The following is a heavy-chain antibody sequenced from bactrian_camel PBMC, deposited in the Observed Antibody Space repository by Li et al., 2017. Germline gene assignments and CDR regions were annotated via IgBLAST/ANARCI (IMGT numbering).Heavy chain of an antibody. J-gene: IGHJ6*01. CDR2: VYAGTDIT. CDR3: AAAGRDNRYDCILDTWLELLPMGY. V-gene: IGHV3S29*01. Sequence: QVQLVESGGGSVQAGGSLRLSCVVAGYTGSPLCMGWFRQAPGKEREGVATVYAGTDITNYADSVKDRFTISQENGKNTVYLQMNDLKPEDTAMYYCAAAGRDNRYDCILDTWLELLPMGYSGQGTQVTVS. CDR1: GYTGSPLC. D-gene: IGHD1*01.